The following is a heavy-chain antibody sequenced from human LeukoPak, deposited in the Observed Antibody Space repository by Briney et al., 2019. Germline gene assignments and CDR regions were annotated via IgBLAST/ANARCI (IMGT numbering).Heavy chain of an antibody. D-gene: IGHD6-13*01. CDR2: IYTSGST. CDR1: GGSISSYY. CDR3: ARDRGYSSSSRNRYFDY. V-gene: IGHV4-4*07. J-gene: IGHJ4*02. Sequence: SETLSLTCTVSGGSISSYYWSWIRQPAGKGLEWIGRIYTSGSTNYNPSLKSRVTMSVDTSKNQFSLKLSSVTAEDTAVYYCARDRGYSSSSRNRYFDYWGQGTLVTVSS.